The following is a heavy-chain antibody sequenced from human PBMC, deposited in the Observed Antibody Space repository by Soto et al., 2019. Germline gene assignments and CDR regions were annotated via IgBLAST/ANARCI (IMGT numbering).Heavy chain of an antibody. J-gene: IGHJ4*02. CDR3: SRALGLCSANFIDF. Sequence: GGSLRLSCAASGFSFDSYAVHWFRQAPGKGLEWMTVISYDGSTKYYADSVKGRFTVSRDNSKDTLYLEMNSLRAEDTAMYYCSRALGLCSANFIDFWGPGTLVTVSS. CDR1: GFSFDSYA. CDR2: ISYDGSTK. V-gene: IGHV3-30-3*01. D-gene: IGHD6-19*01.